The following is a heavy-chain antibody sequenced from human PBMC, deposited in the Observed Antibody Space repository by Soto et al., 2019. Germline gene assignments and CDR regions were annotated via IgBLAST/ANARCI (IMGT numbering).Heavy chain of an antibody. CDR2: IYWDDDK. J-gene: IGHJ4*02. CDR1: GFSLNTGGVG. V-gene: IGHV2-5*02. CDR3: AHHRPLRPIGY. Sequence: QITLKESGPTLVKPTQTLTLTCTFSGFSLNTGGVGVAWIRQPPGKALEWLALIYWDDDKRYSPSLKSRLTITKDTSKNQVVLTMTNMDPVDTATYYCAHHRPLRPIGYWGQGTLVTVSS.